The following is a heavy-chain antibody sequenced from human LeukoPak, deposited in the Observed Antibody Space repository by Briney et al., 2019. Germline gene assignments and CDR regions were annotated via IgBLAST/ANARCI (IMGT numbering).Heavy chain of an antibody. Sequence: GGSLRLSRAASGFTFGTFWMSWVRQAPGKGLEWVANIKEDGGETYYLDSVKGRFTISRDNAKNSLYLQMNSLRVEDTGLYYCAREAADDYYYYYMDVWGKGTTVTVSS. CDR1: GFTFGTFW. D-gene: IGHD6-25*01. CDR3: AREAADDYYYYYMDV. CDR2: IKEDGGET. J-gene: IGHJ6*03. V-gene: IGHV3-7*01.